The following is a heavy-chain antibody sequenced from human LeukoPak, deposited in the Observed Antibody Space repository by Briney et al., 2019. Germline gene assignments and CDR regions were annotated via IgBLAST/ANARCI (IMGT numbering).Heavy chain of an antibody. V-gene: IGHV6-1*01. CDR2: TYYSSSWYN. Sequence: SQTLSLTCAISGDSVSTNRAGWNWIRHSPPRGLERLGRTYYSSSWYNDYAVSVRSRLTISADTSKNQFSLLFSSVTPDDTAVYFCARGWLQSGFDYWGQGTLVTVSS. CDR1: GDSVSTNRAG. CDR3: ARGWLQSGFDY. J-gene: IGHJ4*02. D-gene: IGHD5-24*01.